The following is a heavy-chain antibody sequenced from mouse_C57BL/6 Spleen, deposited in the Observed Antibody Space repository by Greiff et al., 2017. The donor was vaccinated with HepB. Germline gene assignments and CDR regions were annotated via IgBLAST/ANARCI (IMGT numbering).Heavy chain of an antibody. CDR2: IHPNSGST. CDR1: GYTFTSYW. V-gene: IGHV1-64*01. J-gene: IGHJ2*01. Sequence: QVQLQQPGAELVKPGASVKLSCKASGYTFTSYWMHWVKQRPGQGLEWIGMIHPNSGSTNYNEKFKSKATLTVDKSSSTAYMQLSSLTSEDSAVYDCARGALTGTYYFDYWGQGTTLTVAS. CDR3: ARGALTGTYYFDY. D-gene: IGHD4-1*01.